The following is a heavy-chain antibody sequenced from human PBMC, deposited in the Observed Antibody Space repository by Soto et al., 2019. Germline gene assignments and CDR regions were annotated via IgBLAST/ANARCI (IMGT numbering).Heavy chain of an antibody. CDR2: IYSGGST. CDR1: GFTVSSNY. D-gene: IGHD6-19*01. Sequence: GGSLRLSCAASGFTVSSNYMSWVRQAPGKGLEWVSVIYSGGSTYYADSVKGRLTISRDNSKNTLYLQMNSLRAEDTAVYYCARLFSGWYDPRYYGMDVWGQGTTVTVSS. V-gene: IGHV3-53*01. CDR3: ARLFSGWYDPRYYGMDV. J-gene: IGHJ6*02.